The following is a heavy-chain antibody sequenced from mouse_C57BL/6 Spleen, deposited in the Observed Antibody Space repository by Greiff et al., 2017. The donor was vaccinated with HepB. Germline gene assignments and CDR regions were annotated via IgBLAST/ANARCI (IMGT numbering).Heavy chain of an antibody. J-gene: IGHJ4*01. D-gene: IGHD4-1*01. CDR3: ARDRAGTHYYAMDY. CDR2: ISDGGSYT. CDR1: GFTFSSYA. Sequence: EVKVVESGGGLVKPGGSLKLSCAASGFTFSSYAMSWVRQTPEKRLEWVATISDGGSYTYYPDNVKGRFTISRDNAKNNLYLQMSHLKSEDTAMYYCARDRAGTHYYAMDYWGQGTSVTVSS. V-gene: IGHV5-4*01.